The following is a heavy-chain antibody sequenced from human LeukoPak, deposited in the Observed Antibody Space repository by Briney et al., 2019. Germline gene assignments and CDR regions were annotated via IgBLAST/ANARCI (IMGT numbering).Heavy chain of an antibody. J-gene: IGHJ4*02. CDR1: GFTFSSYA. Sequence: GRSLGLSCAASGFTFSSYAMHWVRQAPGKGLEWVAVISYDGSNKYYADSVKGRFTISRDNSKNTLYVQMNSLRAEDTAVYYCAKSDYYDSSGYYYGSDYWGQGTLVTVSS. CDR2: ISYDGSNK. D-gene: IGHD3-22*01. V-gene: IGHV3-30*04. CDR3: AKSDYYDSSGYYYGSDY.